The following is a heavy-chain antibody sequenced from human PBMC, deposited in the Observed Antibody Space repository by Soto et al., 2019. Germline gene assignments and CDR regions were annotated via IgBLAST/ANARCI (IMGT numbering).Heavy chain of an antibody. CDR3: ARLLTD. CDR2: FTTSGDFT. Sequence: EVQLLDSGGALVQPGGSLRLSCATSGFTFSNHAMSWVRQAPGKGLEWVSTFTTSGDFTYYADSVKGRFTISRDNSKSTLYLQMNSLRVEDTSVYYCARLLTDWGQGTLVTVSS. CDR1: GFTFSNHA. V-gene: IGHV3-23*01. J-gene: IGHJ4*02.